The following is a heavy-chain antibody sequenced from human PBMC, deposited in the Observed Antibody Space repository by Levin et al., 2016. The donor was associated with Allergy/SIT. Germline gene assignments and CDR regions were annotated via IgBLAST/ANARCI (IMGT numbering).Heavy chain of an antibody. CDR2: IYYSGST. CDR3: ASRITSAFDI. J-gene: IGHJ3*02. Sequence: WIRQPPGKGLEWIGSIYYSGSTYYNPSLKSRVTISVDTSKNQFSLKLSSVTAADTAVYYCASRITSAFDIWGQGTMVTVSS. D-gene: IGHD3-10*01. V-gene: IGHV4-39*01.